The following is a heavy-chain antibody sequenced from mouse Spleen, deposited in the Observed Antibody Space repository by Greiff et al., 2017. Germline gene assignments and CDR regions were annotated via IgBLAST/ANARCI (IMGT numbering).Heavy chain of an antibody. V-gene: IGHV1-69*01. CDR3: ARVKAFYYFDY. J-gene: IGHJ2*01. CDR2: IDPSDSYT. CDR1: GYTFTSYW. D-gene: IGHD1-3*01. Sequence: QVQLQQSGAELVMPGASVKLSCKASGYTFTSYWMHWVKQRPGQGLEWIGEIDPSDSYTNYNQKFKGKATLTVDKSSSTAYMQLSSLTSEDSAVYYCARVKAFYYFDYWGQGTTLTVSS.